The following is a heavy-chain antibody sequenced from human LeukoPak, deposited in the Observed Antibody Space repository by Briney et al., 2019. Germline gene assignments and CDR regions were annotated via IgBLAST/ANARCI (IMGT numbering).Heavy chain of an antibody. J-gene: IGHJ3*02. D-gene: IGHD5/OR15-5a*01. V-gene: IGHV4-31*03. CDR3: ARALSPSTILPRGGGTFDI. Sequence: SQTLSLTCTVSGGSISSGGYYWSWIRQHPGKGLEWIGYIYYSGSTYYNPSLKSRIIISIDTSKNQFSLKLSSVTAADTAVYYCARALSPSTILPRGGGTFDIWGQGTMVTVCS. CDR2: IYYSGST. CDR1: GGSISSGGYY.